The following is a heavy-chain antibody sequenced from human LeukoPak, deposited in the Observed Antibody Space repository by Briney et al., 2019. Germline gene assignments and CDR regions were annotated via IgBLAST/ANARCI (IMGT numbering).Heavy chain of an antibody. D-gene: IGHD6-25*01. CDR2: IYTSGST. CDR1: GGSISSGSYY. Sequence: SQTLSHTCTVSGGSISSGSYYWSWIRQPAGKGLEWIGRIYTSGSTNYNPSLKSRVTISVDTSKNQFSLKLSSVTAADTAVYYCARGGLWGQGTLVTVSS. CDR3: ARGGL. J-gene: IGHJ4*02. V-gene: IGHV4-61*02.